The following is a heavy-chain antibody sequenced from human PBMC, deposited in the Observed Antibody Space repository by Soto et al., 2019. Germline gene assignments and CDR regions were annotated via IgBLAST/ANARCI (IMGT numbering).Heavy chain of an antibody. V-gene: IGHV3-9*01. CDR1: GFIFENSG. D-gene: IGHD2-21*01. J-gene: IGHJ4*02. CDR2: ISWNSGNI. Sequence: EVQLVESGGGLVQPGRSLRLSCAASGFIFENSGMHWVRQAPGKGLEWVSGISWNSGNIGYADSVKGRFSISRDNAKKSLYLQMNSLRPDDTAFYCCVKACVRGLIVEVPVYFDIWGLGTLVTGSS. CDR3: VKACVRGLIVEVPVYFDI.